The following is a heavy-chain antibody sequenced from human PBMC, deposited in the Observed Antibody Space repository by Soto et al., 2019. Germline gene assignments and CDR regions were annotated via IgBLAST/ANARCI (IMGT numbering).Heavy chain of an antibody. CDR1: GFTFSSYW. V-gene: IGHV3-74*01. D-gene: IGHD6-19*01. CDR3: ARDRGWSLFDY. J-gene: IGHJ4*02. Sequence: EVQLLESGGGLVQPGGSLRLSCAASGFTFSSYWMYWVRQAPGKGLVWVSRTNSDGSDTSYADSVKGRFTISRDNAKNTLYLQMNSLRAEDTAVYYCARDRGWSLFDYWGQGTLVTVSS. CDR2: TNSDGSDT.